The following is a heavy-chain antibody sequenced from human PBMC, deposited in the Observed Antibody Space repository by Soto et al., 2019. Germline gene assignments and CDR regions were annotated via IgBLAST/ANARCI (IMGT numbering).Heavy chain of an antibody. CDR1: GFTFSSYG. J-gene: IGHJ4*02. CDR3: ARVHYYYDSSGYYYGGFDY. Sequence: QVQLVESWGGVVQPGRSLRLSCAASGFTFSSYGMHWVRQAPGKGLEWVAVIWYDGSNKYYADSVKGRFTISRDNSKNTLYLQMNSLRAEDTAVYYCARVHYYYDSSGYYYGGFDYWGQGTLVTVSS. CDR2: IWYDGSNK. D-gene: IGHD3-22*01. V-gene: IGHV3-33*01.